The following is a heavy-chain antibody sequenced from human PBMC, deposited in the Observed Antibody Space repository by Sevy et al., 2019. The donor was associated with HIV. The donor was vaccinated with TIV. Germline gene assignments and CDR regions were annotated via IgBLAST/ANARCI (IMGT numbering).Heavy chain of an antibody. CDR3: ARNPRGSLYSSSWPPGHWFDP. Sequence: ASVKVSCKASGYTFTSYGISWVRQAPGQGLEWMGWISAYNGNTNYAQKLQGRVTMTTDTSTSTAYMELRSLRSDDTAVYYCARNPRGSLYSSSWPPGHWFDPWRQGTLVTVSS. J-gene: IGHJ5*02. V-gene: IGHV1-18*04. CDR2: ISAYNGNT. CDR1: GYTFTSYG. D-gene: IGHD6-13*01.